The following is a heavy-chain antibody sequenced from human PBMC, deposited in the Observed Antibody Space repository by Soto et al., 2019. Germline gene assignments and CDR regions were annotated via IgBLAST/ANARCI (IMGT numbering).Heavy chain of an antibody. Sequence: SLRLSCAASGFTFSSYGMHWVRQAPGKGLEWVAVISYDGSNKYYADSVKGRFTISRDNSKNTLYLQMNSLRAEDTAVYYCAKSTGSSSGLDYWGQGTLVTVSS. V-gene: IGHV3-30*18. CDR2: ISYDGSNK. D-gene: IGHD6-6*01. CDR1: GFTFSSYG. CDR3: AKSTGSSSGLDY. J-gene: IGHJ4*02.